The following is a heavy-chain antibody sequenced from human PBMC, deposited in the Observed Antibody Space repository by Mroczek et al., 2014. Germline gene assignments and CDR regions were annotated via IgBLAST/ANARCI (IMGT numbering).Heavy chain of an antibody. D-gene: IGHD3/OR15-3a*01. V-gene: IGHV4-59*01. J-gene: IGHJ6*03. CDR2: IYYSGST. Sequence: QVQLQESGPGLVKPSETLSLTCTVSGGSISSYYWSWIRQPPGKGLEWIGYIYYSGSTNYNPSLKSRVTISVDTSKNQFSLKLSSVTAADTAVYYCARGAWVGRGPWPWTVPSETTYYYYYMDVVGQRAHGHRL. CDR3: ARGAWVGRGPWPWTVPSETTYYYYYMDV. CDR1: GGSISSYY.